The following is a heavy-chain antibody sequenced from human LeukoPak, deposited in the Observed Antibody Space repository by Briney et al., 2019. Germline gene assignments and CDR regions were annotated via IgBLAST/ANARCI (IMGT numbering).Heavy chain of an antibody. J-gene: IGHJ4*02. V-gene: IGHV3-74*01. D-gene: IGHD2-2*01. CDR1: GNYW. Sequence: GGSLRLSCAASGNYWMHWVRQAPGKGLVWVSHINSDGSWTDYADSVKGRFTISKDNAKNTVYLQMNNLRAEDTAVYYCVSFYETYWGRGTLVTVSS. CDR3: VSFYETY. CDR2: INSDGSWT.